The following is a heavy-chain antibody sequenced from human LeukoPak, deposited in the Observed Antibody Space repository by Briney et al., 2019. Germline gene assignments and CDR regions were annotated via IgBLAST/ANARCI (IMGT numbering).Heavy chain of an antibody. D-gene: IGHD4-17*01. V-gene: IGHV3-21*01. CDR2: ISYSGSYI. CDR3: ARGAYGDGYYFDS. CDR1: GFTFSSYT. J-gene: IGHJ4*02. Sequence: PGGSLRLSYAGSGFTFSSYTMNWDRQAPGQGLEWVSSISYSGSYIYYADSVKGRFTISRDNAENSLYLQMNSLRAEDTAVYYCARGAYGDGYYFDSWGQGTLVTVSS.